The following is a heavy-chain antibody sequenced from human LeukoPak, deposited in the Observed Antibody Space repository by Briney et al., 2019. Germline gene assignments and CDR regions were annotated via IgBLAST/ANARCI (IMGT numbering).Heavy chain of an antibody. CDR3: ARARDIVVVPAGFDP. Sequence: SETLSLTCAVYGGSFSGYYWSWIRQPPGKGLEWIGEINHSGSTNYNPSLKSRVTISVDTSKNQFSLKLSSVTAADTAVYYCARARDIVVVPAGFDPWGQGTLVTVSS. CDR1: GGSFSGYY. D-gene: IGHD2-2*01. CDR2: INHSGST. J-gene: IGHJ5*02. V-gene: IGHV4-34*01.